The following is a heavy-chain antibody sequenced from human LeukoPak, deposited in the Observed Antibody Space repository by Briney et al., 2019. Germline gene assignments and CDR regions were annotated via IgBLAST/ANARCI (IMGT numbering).Heavy chain of an antibody. J-gene: IGHJ4*02. CDR3: ASQSAGYDFWSGYRY. D-gene: IGHD3-3*01. CDR2: IYYSGST. CDR1: GGSGSSGSYY. V-gene: IGHV4-61*01. Sequence: SETLSLTCTVSGGSGSSGSYYWSWIRQPPGKGLEWIGYIYYSGSTNYNPSLKSRVTISVDTSKNQFSLKLSSVTAADTAVYYCASQSAGYDFWSGYRYWGQGTLVTVSS.